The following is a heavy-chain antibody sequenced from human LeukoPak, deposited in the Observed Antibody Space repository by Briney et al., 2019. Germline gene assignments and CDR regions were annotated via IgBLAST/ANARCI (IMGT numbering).Heavy chain of an antibody. CDR1: GFIFSDYY. J-gene: IGHJ5*02. Sequence: GGSLRLSCAASGFIFSDYYMSWMRQAPGKGLEWLSYIDGSSSRTNSADSVKGRFTISRDNVKNSLYLQMNSLRAEDTAVYFCARRGTDYCTPSSCHPNWFAPWGQGTQVTVSS. V-gene: IGHV3-11*03. CDR3: ARRGTDYCTPSSCHPNWFAP. CDR2: IDGSSSRT. D-gene: IGHD4-11*01.